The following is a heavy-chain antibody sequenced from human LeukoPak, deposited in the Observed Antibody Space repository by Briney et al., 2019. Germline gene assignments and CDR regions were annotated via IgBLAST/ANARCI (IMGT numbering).Heavy chain of an antibody. J-gene: IGHJ5*02. CDR3: ARTPFSSSWFDP. Sequence: GGSLRLSCAASGFTFSNSAMSWVRQAPGKGLEYVSGITNTGGSTYYTDSVKGRFTISRDNSKKTLHLQMNSLRAEDTAVYYCARTPFSSSWFDPWGQGTLVTVSS. V-gene: IGHV3-23*01. D-gene: IGHD6-6*01. CDR2: ITNTGGST. CDR1: GFTFSNSA.